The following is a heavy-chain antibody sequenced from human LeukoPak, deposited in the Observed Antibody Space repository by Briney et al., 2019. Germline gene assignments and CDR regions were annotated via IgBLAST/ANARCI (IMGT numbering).Heavy chain of an antibody. V-gene: IGHV3-48*02. CDR1: GFTFTSHS. Sequence: GGSLRLSCAASGFTFTSHSMNWVRQAPGKGLEGISYISSSSSTIYYADSVKGRFTISRDNAKNSLYLQMSSLRDEDTAVYYCATLMTTVYYFDYWGQGTLVTVSS. J-gene: IGHJ4*02. D-gene: IGHD4-17*01. CDR2: ISSSSSTI. CDR3: ATLMTTVYYFDY.